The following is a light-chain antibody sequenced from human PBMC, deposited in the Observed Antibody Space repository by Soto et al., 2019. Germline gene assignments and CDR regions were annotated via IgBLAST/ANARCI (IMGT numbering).Light chain of an antibody. CDR3: SSYINSITFVV. J-gene: IGLJ2*01. Sequence: QSVLTQPASVSGSPGQSITISCTGTGSDVGSYKYVSWYQQHPGKAPNLIIFEVSNRPSGVSSRFSGSKSGNTASLTISGLQAEDEADYYCSSYINSITFVVFGGGTKLTVL. CDR2: EVS. CDR1: GSDVGSYKY. V-gene: IGLV2-14*01.